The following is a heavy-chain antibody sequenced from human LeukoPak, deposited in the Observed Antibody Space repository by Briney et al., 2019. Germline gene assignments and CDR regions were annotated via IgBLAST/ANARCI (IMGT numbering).Heavy chain of an antibody. CDR2: INPNSGGT. J-gene: IGHJ4*02. CDR3: ARDLQYYYDSSGEGSDY. CDR1: GYTFTGYY. D-gene: IGHD3-22*01. V-gene: IGHV1-2*02. Sequence: ASVKVSRKASGYTFTGYYMHWVRQAPGQGLEWMGWINPNSGGTNYAQKFQGRVTMTRDTSISTAYMELSRLRSDDTAVYYCARDLQYYYDSSGEGSDYWGQGTLVTVSS.